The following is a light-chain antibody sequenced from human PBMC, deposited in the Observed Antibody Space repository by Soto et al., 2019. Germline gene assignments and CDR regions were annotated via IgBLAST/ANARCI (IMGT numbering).Light chain of an antibody. V-gene: IGKV2-28*01. J-gene: IGKJ5*01. Sequence: DIVMTQSPLSQPVTPGEPASISCRSSQSLLHSSGYNFLHWYLQKPGQAPQLLIYLGSDRASGVPDRFSGRGSGTDFTLKISRVEAEDVGVYFCMQALQSPITFGQGTRLEIK. CDR2: LGS. CDR3: MQALQSPIT. CDR1: QSLLHSSGYNF.